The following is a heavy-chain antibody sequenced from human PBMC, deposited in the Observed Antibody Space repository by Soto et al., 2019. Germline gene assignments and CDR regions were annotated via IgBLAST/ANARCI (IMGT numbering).Heavy chain of an antibody. Sequence: GASVKVSCKASGYTFTSYVISWVRQAPGQGLEWMGWISAYNGNTNYAQKLQGRVTMTTDTSTSTAYMELRSLRSDDTAVYYCAREIAAAGANWFDPWGQGTLVTVS. V-gene: IGHV1-18*01. CDR2: ISAYNGNT. J-gene: IGHJ5*02. D-gene: IGHD6-13*01. CDR1: GYTFTSYV. CDR3: AREIAAAGANWFDP.